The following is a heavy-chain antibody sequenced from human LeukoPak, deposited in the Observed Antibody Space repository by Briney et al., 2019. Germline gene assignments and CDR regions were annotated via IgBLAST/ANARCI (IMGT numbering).Heavy chain of an antibody. CDR1: GVSFSGCY. CDR2: ISHTGRT. CDR3: TRTSPGIPLDF. Sequence: PSETLSLTCGVSGVSFSGCYWSWIHQAPGKGPEWIGEISHTGRTAYNPSLKSRVTISLDTSKNQFSLKLTFVSAADTAVYYCTRTSPGIPLDFWGQGTLVTVSS. V-gene: IGHV4-34*01. D-gene: IGHD1-26*01. J-gene: IGHJ4*02.